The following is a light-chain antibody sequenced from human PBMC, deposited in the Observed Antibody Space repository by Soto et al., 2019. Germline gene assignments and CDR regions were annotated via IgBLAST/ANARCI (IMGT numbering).Light chain of an antibody. Sequence: DIQLTQSPSFLSASVGDRVTITCRASQGISSYLAWYQQKPGKAPKLLIYAASTVESGVPSRYSGSGYGTEFTLTISSLQPEDFATYDCQQLNSYLYTFGQGTKLEI. CDR3: QQLNSYLYT. J-gene: IGKJ2*01. CDR2: AAS. CDR1: QGISSY. V-gene: IGKV1-9*01.